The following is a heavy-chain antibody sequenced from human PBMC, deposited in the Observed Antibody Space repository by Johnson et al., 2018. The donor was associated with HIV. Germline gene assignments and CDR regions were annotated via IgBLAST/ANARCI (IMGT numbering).Heavy chain of an antibody. CDR1: GFTFDDYA. D-gene: IGHD1-26*01. Sequence: QMLLVESGGGLVQPGRSLRLSCVASGFTFDDYAMHWVRQAPGKGLEWMAIISYDGSNKYYADSVTGRFTISRDNSKNTLYVQMNSLRAEDTAVYYCARDIVGAPDAFDIWGQGTMVTVSS. CDR2: ISYDGSNK. J-gene: IGHJ3*02. CDR3: ARDIVGAPDAFDI. V-gene: IGHV3-30*04.